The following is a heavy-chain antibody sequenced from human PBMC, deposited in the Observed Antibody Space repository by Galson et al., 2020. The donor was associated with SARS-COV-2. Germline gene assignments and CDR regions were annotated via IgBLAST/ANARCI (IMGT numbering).Heavy chain of an antibody. V-gene: IGHV3-30*03. J-gene: IGHJ3*01. Sequence: GESLKISCAASGFTFSDFGMHWVRQSPGKGLQWVAVISTDGNNKYDADSVKGQFTISRDNSKNTLYLQMNSLRPEDTAVYFCARAGYSSTWTLGEAFDVWGQGTLVTVSS. CDR3: ARAGYSSTWTLGEAFDV. CDR2: ISTDGNNK. CDR1: GFTFSDFG. D-gene: IGHD6-13*01.